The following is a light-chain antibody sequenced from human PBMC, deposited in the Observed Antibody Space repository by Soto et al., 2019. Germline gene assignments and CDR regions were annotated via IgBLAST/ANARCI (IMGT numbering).Light chain of an antibody. Sequence: QTVVTQSPSASASLGASVKLTCTLSSGHSSYAIAWYQQQPEKGPRYLMKLNGDGSHTKGDGIPDRFSGSSSGAERYLTISSLQSEDEADYYCQTWDTGIQVFGGGTQLTVL. CDR3: QTWDTGIQV. V-gene: IGLV4-69*01. CDR1: SGHSSYA. J-gene: IGLJ2*01. CDR2: LNGDGSH.